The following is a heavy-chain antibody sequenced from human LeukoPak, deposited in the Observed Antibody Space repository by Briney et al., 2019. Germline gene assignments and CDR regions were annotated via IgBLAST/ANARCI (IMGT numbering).Heavy chain of an antibody. CDR1: GFTFSSYS. CDR3: ARVIRTTVTTSPNQDY. Sequence: GGSLRLSCSASGFTFSSYSMNWVRQAPGKGLEWVSSISSSISYIYYADSVKGRFTISRDNAKNSLYLQMNSLRAEDTAVYYCARVIRTTVTTSPNQDYWGQGTLVTVSS. CDR2: ISSSISYI. D-gene: IGHD4-17*01. V-gene: IGHV3-21*01. J-gene: IGHJ4*02.